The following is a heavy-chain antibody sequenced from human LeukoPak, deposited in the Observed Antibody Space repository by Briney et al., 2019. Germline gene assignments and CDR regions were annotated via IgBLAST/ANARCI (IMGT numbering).Heavy chain of an antibody. D-gene: IGHD3-22*01. CDR3: ASEGAYYDSSGYYYA. CDR1: GGTFSSYA. J-gene: IGHJ5*02. CDR2: IIPIFGTA. Sequence: ASVKVSCKASGGTFSSYAISWVRQAPGQGLEWMGRIIPIFGTANYAQKLQGRVTITTDESTSTAYMELSSLRSEDTAVYYCASEGAYYDSSGYYYAWGQGTLVTVSS. V-gene: IGHV1-69*05.